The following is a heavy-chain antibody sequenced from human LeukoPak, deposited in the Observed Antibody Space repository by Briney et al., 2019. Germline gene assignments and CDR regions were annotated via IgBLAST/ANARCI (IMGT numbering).Heavy chain of an antibody. CDR1: GGSITGDNY. D-gene: IGHD1-1*01. J-gene: IGHJ5*02. Sequence: SQTLSLTCNVSGGSITGDNYWTWIRQPPGKGLEWIGHTFHSGSTYYNPSLKSRLAVSVDTSKNQFSLKLSSVTAADTAVYYFARDHWTSRGWFDPWAREPWSPSPQ. CDR2: TFHSGST. V-gene: IGHV4-30-4*08. CDR3: ARDHWTSRGWFDP.